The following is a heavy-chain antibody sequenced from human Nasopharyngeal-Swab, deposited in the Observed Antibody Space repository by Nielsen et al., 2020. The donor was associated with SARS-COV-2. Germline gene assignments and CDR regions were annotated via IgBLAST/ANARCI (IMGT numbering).Heavy chain of an antibody. J-gene: IGHJ5*02. CDR3: ARDWRATYGSGSYSLNWFDP. CDR2: ISSNGGST. D-gene: IGHD3-10*01. Sequence: GGSLRLSCAASGFTFSSYAMHWVRQAPGKGLEYVSAISSNGGSTYYANSVKGRFTISRDNSKNTLYLQMGSLRAEDIAVYYCARDWRATYGSGSYSLNWFDPWGQGTLVTVSS. V-gene: IGHV3-64*01. CDR1: GFTFSSYA.